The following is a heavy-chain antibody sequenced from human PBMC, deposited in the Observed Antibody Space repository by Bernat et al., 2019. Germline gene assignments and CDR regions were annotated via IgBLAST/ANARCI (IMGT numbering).Heavy chain of an antibody. CDR3: TRTRSGANWGDY. CDR1: GDSVSSTNAA. D-gene: IGHD7-27*01. CDR2: TYYRSQWHY. V-gene: IGHV6-1*01. Sequence: QIQLQQSGPGLMRPSQTLSLTCAISGDSVSSTNAAWDWTRQSPSRGLEWLGRTYYRSQWHYDYAASVKSRITVIPDTSKNQFSLQLNSLTPEDTAIYYCTRTRSGANWGDYWGQGTLVTVSS. J-gene: IGHJ4*02.